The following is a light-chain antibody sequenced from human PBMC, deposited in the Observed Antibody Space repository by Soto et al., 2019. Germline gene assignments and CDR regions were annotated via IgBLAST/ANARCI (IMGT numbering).Light chain of an antibody. J-gene: IGKJ4*01. CDR1: QDISDY. V-gene: IGKV1-33*01. CDR2: DAL. Sequence: DIQMTQSPSSLSASIGDRVAITCQASQDISDYLNWYQQKPGKAPKLLIYDALNLETGVPSRFSGSGSGTDFTFTISSLQPEDIATYDCQQYGNLPLTFGGGTKVEI. CDR3: QQYGNLPLT.